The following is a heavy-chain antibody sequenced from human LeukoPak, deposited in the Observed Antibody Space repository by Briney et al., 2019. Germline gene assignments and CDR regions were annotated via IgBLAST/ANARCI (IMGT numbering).Heavy chain of an antibody. CDR1: GFAISANY. D-gene: IGHD2-15*01. Sequence: PGRSLRLSCAASGFAISANYMTWVRQSPGKGLDWVSLIYSAGSADYADFVKGRFTISKDNSKNTVFLQLNSLRAEDTAMYYCASLYYSRGSCAFDVWGQGTLVTVSS. J-gene: IGHJ5*02. CDR2: IYSAGSA. V-gene: IGHV3-66*01. CDR3: ASLYYSRGSCAFDV.